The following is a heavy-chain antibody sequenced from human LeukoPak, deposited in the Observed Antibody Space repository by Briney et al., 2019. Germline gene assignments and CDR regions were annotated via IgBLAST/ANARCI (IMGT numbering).Heavy chain of an antibody. J-gene: IGHJ4*02. CDR1: GFTFSSYW. CDR3: AREGRVSGDDFDY. Sequence: GGSLRLSCAASGFTFSSYWMHWVRQAPGKGLVWVSRINSDGSSITYADSVKGRFTISRDNAKNTLFLQMNSLRVEDTAVYYCAREGRVSGDDFDYWGQGTLVTVSS. V-gene: IGHV3-74*03. D-gene: IGHD5-12*01. CDR2: INSDGSSI.